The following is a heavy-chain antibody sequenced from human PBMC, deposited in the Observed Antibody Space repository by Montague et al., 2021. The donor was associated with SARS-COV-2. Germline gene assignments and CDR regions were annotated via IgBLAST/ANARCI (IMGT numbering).Heavy chain of an antibody. V-gene: IGHV3-7*01. CDR2: IKHDGSEE. J-gene: IGHJ6*03. CDR3: VRASHYMDV. CDR1: GFTFGDYW. Sequence: SLRLSCAASGFTFGDYWMSWVRQAPGKGLEWVANIKHDGSEEYYLDSVKGRFTVSRDNARNSLYLQMNSLRAEDTAVYYCVRASHYMDVWGQGTTVTVSS.